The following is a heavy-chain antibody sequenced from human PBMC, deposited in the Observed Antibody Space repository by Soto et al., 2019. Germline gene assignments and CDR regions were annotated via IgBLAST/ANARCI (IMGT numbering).Heavy chain of an antibody. J-gene: IGHJ4*02. V-gene: IGHV4-34*01. CDR3: ARGGRGSGWYKKYYFDY. D-gene: IGHD6-19*01. CDR2: INHSGST. CDR1: GGSFSGYY. Sequence: SETLSLTFTVYGGSFSGYYWSWIRQPPGKGLDWIGEINHSGSTTYNPSPKSRVTISVDTSKNQFSLKLSSVTAADTAVYYCARGGRGSGWYKKYYFDYWGQGTLVTVSS.